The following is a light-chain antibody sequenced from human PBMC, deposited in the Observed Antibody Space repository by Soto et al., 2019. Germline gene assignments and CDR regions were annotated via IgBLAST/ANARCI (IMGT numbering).Light chain of an antibody. CDR3: QQYGDSLLT. CDR1: QSVSSDY. V-gene: IGKV3-20*01. CDR2: GAS. J-gene: IGKJ4*01. Sequence: EIVLAQSPGTLSLSPGERATLSCRASQSVSSDYLAWYQQKPGQAPRLLMYGASSRDTGIPDRFSGSGSGTDLPLTISRLEPEEFALYYCQQYGDSLLTFGGGTKVEIK.